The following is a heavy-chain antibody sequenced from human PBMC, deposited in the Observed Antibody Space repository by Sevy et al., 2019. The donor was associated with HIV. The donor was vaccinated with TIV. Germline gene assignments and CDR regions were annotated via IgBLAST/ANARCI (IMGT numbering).Heavy chain of an antibody. J-gene: IGHJ4*02. V-gene: IGHV4-4*07. CDR2: IYISGST. Sequence: SETLSLTCTVSGGSISDYYWTWIRQPAGKGLEWIGRIYISGSTEYNPSLKIRVSMSLDTSKNTFSLKLTSMTAADTAVYYCARGPQSCNSVSCYSALSWGQGILVTVSS. D-gene: IGHD2-15*01. CDR3: ARGPQSCNSVSCYSALS. CDR1: GGSISDYY.